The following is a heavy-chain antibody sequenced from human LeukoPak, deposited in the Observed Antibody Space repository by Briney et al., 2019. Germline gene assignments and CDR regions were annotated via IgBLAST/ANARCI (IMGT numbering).Heavy chain of an antibody. J-gene: IGHJ4*02. Sequence: SETLSLTCAVYGGSFGGYYWSWIRQPPGKGLEWIGEINHSGSTNYNPSLKSRVTISVDTSKNQFSLKLSSVTAADTAVYYCARVPTFGFRSWYPSTPFDYWGQGTLVTVSS. D-gene: IGHD6-13*01. CDR1: GGSFGGYY. V-gene: IGHV4-34*01. CDR3: ARVPTFGFRSWYPSTPFDY. CDR2: INHSGST.